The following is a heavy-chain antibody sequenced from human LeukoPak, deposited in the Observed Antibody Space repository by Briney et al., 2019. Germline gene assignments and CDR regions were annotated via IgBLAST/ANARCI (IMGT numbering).Heavy chain of an antibody. CDR3: ARAYATWLYEVNGAFDI. J-gene: IGHJ3*02. CDR2: ISYDGSNK. Sequence: PGRSLRLSCAASGFTFSSYAMHWVRQAPGKGGEGVAVISYDGSNKYYADSVKGRFTISRDNSKNTLYLQMNSLRAEDTAVYYCARAYATWLYEVNGAFDIWGQGTMVTVSS. V-gene: IGHV3-30-3*01. CDR1: GFTFSSYA. D-gene: IGHD2-8*01.